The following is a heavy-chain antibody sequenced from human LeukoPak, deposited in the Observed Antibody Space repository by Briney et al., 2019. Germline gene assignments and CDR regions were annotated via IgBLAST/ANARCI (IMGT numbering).Heavy chain of an antibody. Sequence: ASVKVSCKASGYTFNFYDTHWVRHAAGQGLEWMGIINPSGGSTSYAQKFQGRVTMTRDTSTSTVYMELSSLRSEDTAVYYCARDMSHYCGGDCDAFDIWGQGTMVTVSS. CDR2: INPSGGST. CDR1: GYTFNFYD. D-gene: IGHD2-21*02. CDR3: ARDMSHYCGGDCDAFDI. J-gene: IGHJ3*02. V-gene: IGHV1-46*02.